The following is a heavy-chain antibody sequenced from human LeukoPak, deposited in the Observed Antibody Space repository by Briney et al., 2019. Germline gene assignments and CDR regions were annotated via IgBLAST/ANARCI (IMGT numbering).Heavy chain of an antibody. V-gene: IGHV4-30-2*01. CDR2: IYHSGGT. J-gene: IGHJ3*02. D-gene: IGHD6-19*01. CDR3: ARDAYQWLADAFDI. Sequence: SETLSLTWTVSGGAISSGAYYWSWIRQPPGRGLEWIGYIYHSGGTYYNPSLKSRVTISVDRSKNQFSLKVSSVTAADTAVYYCARDAYQWLADAFDIWGQGIMVTVSS. CDR1: GGAISSGAYY.